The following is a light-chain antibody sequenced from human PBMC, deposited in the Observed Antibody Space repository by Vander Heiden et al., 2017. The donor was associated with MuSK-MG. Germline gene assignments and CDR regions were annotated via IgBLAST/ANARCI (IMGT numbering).Light chain of an antibody. V-gene: IGKV2-28*01. J-gene: IGKJ2*01. CDR2: LGS. CDR1: QSLLHSNGYNY. CDR3: MQALQTPPYT. Sequence: DIVMTQSPLSLSVTPGEPASISCRSTQSLLHSNGYNYLDWYLQKPGQAPHLLIYLGSYRASGVPDRFSGSGSGTDFILKISRVEAEDVGVYYCMQALQTPPYTFGQGTKLXIK.